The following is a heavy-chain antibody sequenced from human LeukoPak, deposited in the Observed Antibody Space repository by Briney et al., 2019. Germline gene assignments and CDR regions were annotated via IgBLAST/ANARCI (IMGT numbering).Heavy chain of an antibody. V-gene: IGHV1-18*01. CDR2: ISAYNGNT. D-gene: IGHD3-3*01. J-gene: IGHJ4*02. CDR1: GYTFTSYD. Sequence: ASVKVSCKASGYTFTSYDINWVRQATGQGLEWMGWISAYNGNTNYAQKLQGRVTMTTDTSTSTAYMELRSLRSDDTAVYYCARFSRDFWSGYYTDYWGQGTLVTVSS. CDR3: ARFSRDFWSGYYTDY.